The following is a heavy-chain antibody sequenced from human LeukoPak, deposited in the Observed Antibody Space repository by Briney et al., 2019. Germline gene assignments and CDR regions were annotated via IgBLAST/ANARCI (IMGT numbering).Heavy chain of an antibody. D-gene: IGHD3-9*01. Sequence: GGSLRLSCAASGFTFSSYWVHWVRQAPGKGLVWVSRINSDGSSTSYADSVKGRFTISRDNAKNTLYLQMNSLRAEDTAVYYCARWKVDYDILTGAPPNNWFDPWGQGTLVTVSS. J-gene: IGHJ5*02. CDR1: GFTFSSYW. CDR3: ARWKVDYDILTGAPPNNWFDP. V-gene: IGHV3-74*01. CDR2: INSDGSST.